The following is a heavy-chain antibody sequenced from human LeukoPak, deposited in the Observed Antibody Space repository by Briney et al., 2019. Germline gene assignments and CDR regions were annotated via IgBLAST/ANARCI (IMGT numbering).Heavy chain of an antibody. Sequence: ASVKVSCKASGYTFTSYDINWVRQATGQGLEWMGWMNPNSGNAGYAQKFQGRVTMTRNTSISTAYMELSSLRSEDTAVYYCARGPPWERYFDWLWVFDYWGQGTLVTVSS. D-gene: IGHD3-9*01. CDR3: ARGPPWERYFDWLWVFDY. CDR2: MNPNSGNA. CDR1: GYTFTSYD. V-gene: IGHV1-8*01. J-gene: IGHJ4*02.